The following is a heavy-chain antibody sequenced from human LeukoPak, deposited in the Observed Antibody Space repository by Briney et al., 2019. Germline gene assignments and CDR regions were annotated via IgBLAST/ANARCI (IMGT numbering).Heavy chain of an antibody. V-gene: IGHV3-48*04. D-gene: IGHD5-12*01. Sequence: PGGSLRLSCGVSGLTFGSYSMSWVRQAPGKGLEWISYVGISSGNTKYADSVKGRFTISGDSAKNSVFLQMNSLRVEDTAVYYCARDHRYAFDNWGQGTLVTVSS. CDR1: GLTFGSYS. CDR3: ARDHRYAFDN. J-gene: IGHJ4*02. CDR2: VGISSGNT.